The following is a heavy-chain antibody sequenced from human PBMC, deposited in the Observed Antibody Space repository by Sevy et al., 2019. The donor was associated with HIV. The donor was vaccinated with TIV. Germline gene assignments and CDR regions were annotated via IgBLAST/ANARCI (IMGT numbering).Heavy chain of an antibody. CDR3: ARVPTYYYGSSTYFDY. V-gene: IGHV1-18*01. J-gene: IGHJ4*02. CDR1: GFSFSSYG. Sequence: ASVKVSCKASGFSFSSYGFTWVRQAPGQGLEWMGWIGVYNGNSNSAQRLQGRVTLTTDTSTSTVYMELSGLKSDDTAVYYCARVPTYYYGSSTYFDYCGQGTPVTVSS. D-gene: IGHD3-10*01. CDR2: IGVYNGNS.